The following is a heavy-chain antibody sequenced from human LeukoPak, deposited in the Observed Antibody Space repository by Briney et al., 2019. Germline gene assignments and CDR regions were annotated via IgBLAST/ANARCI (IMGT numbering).Heavy chain of an antibody. CDR1: GFTFSSYS. D-gene: IGHD3-10*01. V-gene: IGHV3-21*01. CDR3: ARDEVRGVAFDY. Sequence: GGSLRLSCAASGFTFSSYSMNWVRQAPGKGLEWVSSISSSSSYIYYADSVKGRFTISRDNAKNSLYLQMNSLRAEDTAVYYCARDEVRGVAFDYGGQGTLVTVSS. CDR2: ISSSSSYI. J-gene: IGHJ4*02.